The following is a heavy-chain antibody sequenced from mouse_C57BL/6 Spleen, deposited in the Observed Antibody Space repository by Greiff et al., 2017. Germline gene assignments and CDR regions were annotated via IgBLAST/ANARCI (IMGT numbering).Heavy chain of an antibody. CDR3: TRGEYYSNPRFDY. Sequence: QVQLQQSGAELVRPGASVTLSCTASGYTFTDYEMHWVKQTPVHGLEWIGAIDPETGGTAYNQKFKGKDILTADKSSSTAYMELHRLTSEDSAVYYCTRGEYYSNPRFDYWGQGTTLTVSS. CDR1: GYTFTDYE. V-gene: IGHV1-15*01. D-gene: IGHD2-5*01. CDR2: IDPETGGT. J-gene: IGHJ2*01.